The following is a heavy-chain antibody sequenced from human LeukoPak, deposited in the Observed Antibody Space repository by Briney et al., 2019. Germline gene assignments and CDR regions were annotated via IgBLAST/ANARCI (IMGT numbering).Heavy chain of an antibody. V-gene: IGHV2-70*20. D-gene: IGHD6-6*01. CDR2: IDWDDDK. J-gene: IGHJ4*02. CDR1: GFSLSTSGMC. CDR3: ARETARIFDY. Sequence: SGPALVKPTQTLTLTCTFSGFSLSTSGMCVSWVRQPPGKALEWLALIDWDDDKYYSTSLKTRLTSSKDTSKNQVVLTMTNMDPVDTASYYCARETARIFDYWGQGTLVAVSS.